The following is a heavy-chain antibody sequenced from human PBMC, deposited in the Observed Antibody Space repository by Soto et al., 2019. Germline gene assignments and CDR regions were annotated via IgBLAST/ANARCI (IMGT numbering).Heavy chain of an antibody. V-gene: IGHV3-21*01. D-gene: IGHD6-19*01. CDR3: ARASFSSGWHTDY. CDR1: GFTFSSYT. J-gene: IGHJ4*02. Sequence: LRLSCAASGFTFSSYTMNWVRQAPGKGLEWVSSISSVSSYIYYADSVKGRFTVSRDNAKNSLYLQMNSLRAEDTAVYYCARASFSSGWHTDYWGQGTLVTVSS. CDR2: ISSVSSYI.